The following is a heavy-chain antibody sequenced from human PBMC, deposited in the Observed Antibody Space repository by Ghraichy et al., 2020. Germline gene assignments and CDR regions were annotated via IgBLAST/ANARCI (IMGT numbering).Heavy chain of an antibody. CDR3: ATARAHCSSTSCYWGVGAFDI. V-gene: IGHV4-59*01. Sequence: PETLSLTCTVSGGSISSYYWSWIRQPPGKGLEWIGYIYYSGSTNYNPSLKSRVTISVDTSKNQFSLKLSSVTAADTAVYYCATARAHCSSTSCYWGVGAFDIWGQGTMVTVSS. CDR2: IYYSGST. CDR1: GGSISSYY. J-gene: IGHJ3*02. D-gene: IGHD2-2*01.